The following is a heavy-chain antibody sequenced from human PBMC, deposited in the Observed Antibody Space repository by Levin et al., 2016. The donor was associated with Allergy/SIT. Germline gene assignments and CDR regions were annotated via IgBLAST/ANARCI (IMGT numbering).Heavy chain of an antibody. V-gene: IGHV4-39*01. CDR1: GGSISSSSYY. Sequence: SETLSLTCTVSGGSISSSSYYWGWIRQPPGKGLEWIGSIYYSGSTYYNPSLKSRVTISVDTSKNQFSLKLSSVTATDTAVYYCASQTYYDILTGYSGNDYWGQGTLVTVSS. CDR3: ASQTYYDILTGYSGNDY. J-gene: IGHJ4*02. D-gene: IGHD3-9*01. CDR2: IYYSGST.